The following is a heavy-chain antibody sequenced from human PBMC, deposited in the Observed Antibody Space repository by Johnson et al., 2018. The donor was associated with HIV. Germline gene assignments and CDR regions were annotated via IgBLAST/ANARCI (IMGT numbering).Heavy chain of an antibody. J-gene: IGHJ3*02. CDR3: ARGLRRTTVGNDAFDI. D-gene: IGHD4-23*01. V-gene: IGHV3-30*14. Sequence: QEQLVESGGGVVQPGRSLRLSCAASGFTFSSYAMHWVRQAPGKGLEWVAVISYDGSNKYYADSVKGRFTISRDISKNTLYLQMNSLRAEDTAVYYCARGLRRTTVGNDAFDIWGQGTMVTVSS. CDR2: ISYDGSNK. CDR1: GFTFSSYA.